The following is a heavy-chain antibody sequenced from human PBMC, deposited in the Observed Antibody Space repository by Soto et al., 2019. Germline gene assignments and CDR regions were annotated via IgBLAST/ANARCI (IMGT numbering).Heavy chain of an antibody. V-gene: IGHV4-38-2*02. Sequence: SETLSLTCAVSGYPISGCYNWGWVRQTPGKGLEWIGSIHHSGTARYNPSLKSRVTILVDSSKNQVSLRLKSVSATDTAVYFCARDQGIVAPGGRFEPWGQGRLVTVSS. J-gene: IGHJ5*02. CDR1: GYPISGCYN. D-gene: IGHD6-13*01. CDR2: IHHSGTA. CDR3: ARDQGIVAPGGRFEP.